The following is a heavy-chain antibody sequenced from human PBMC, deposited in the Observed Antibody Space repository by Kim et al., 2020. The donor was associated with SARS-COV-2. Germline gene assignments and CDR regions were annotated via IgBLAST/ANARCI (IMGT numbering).Heavy chain of an antibody. CDR2: IYPGDSDI. J-gene: IGHJ3*02. CDR1: GYSFTSYW. CDR3: ARPGDPYYYDSRGYYLYAFDI. V-gene: IGHV5-51*01. Sequence: GESLKISCKGSGYSFTSYWIGWVRQMPGKGLEWMGIIYPGDSDIRYSPSFQGQVTISADKSISTAYLQWSSLKASDTAMYYCARPGDPYYYDSRGYYLYAFDIWGQGTMVTVSS. D-gene: IGHD3-22*01.